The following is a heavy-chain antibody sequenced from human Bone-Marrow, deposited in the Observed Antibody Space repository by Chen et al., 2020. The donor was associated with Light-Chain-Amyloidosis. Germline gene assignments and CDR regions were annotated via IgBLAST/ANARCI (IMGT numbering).Heavy chain of an antibody. V-gene: IGHV4-34*10. CDR1: NGAFGDDY. J-gene: IGHJ5*02. CDR2: INHSGSA. Sequence: SXTLSLTCGIHNGAFGDDYWTWIRQPPGKGLQWIAAINHSGSANYNSSLKSRTTISVDKSKNQFSLRMXXXXAADTXVYYCARYEPHFSDSIISGYTAWGQGTSVTVSS. D-gene: IGHD5-12*01. CDR3: ARYEPHFSDSIISGYTA.